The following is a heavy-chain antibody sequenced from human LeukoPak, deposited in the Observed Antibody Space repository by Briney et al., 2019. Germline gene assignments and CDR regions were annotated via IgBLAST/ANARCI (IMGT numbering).Heavy chain of an antibody. V-gene: IGHV4-59*01. CDR3: ARDPWSYYDILTGPYGMDV. Sequence: SETLSLTCTVSGGSISSYYWSWIRQPPGKGLEWIGYIYYSGSTNYNPSLKSRVTISVDTSKNQFSLKLSSVTAADTAVYYCARDPWSYYDILTGPYGMDVCGQGTTVTVSS. CDR1: GGSISSYY. J-gene: IGHJ6*02. D-gene: IGHD3-9*01. CDR2: IYYSGST.